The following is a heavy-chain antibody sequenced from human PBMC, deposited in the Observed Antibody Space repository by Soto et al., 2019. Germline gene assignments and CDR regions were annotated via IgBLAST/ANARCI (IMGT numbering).Heavy chain of an antibody. CDR3: AKDSEPHVLYYYYGMDV. J-gene: IGHJ6*02. CDR1: GFTFSNCG. CDR2: ISYDGSNK. V-gene: IGHV3-30*18. Sequence: PWGSLRLSCAASGFTFSNCGIHFFRQSPFKWLEWVAVISYDGSNKYYADSVKGRFTISRDNSKNTLYLQMNSLRAEDTAVYYCAKDSEPHVLYYYYGMDVWGQGTTVTVSS.